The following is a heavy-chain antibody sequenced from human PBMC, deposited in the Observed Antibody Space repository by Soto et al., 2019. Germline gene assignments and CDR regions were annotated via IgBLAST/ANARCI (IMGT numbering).Heavy chain of an antibody. D-gene: IGHD6-19*01. V-gene: IGHV3-13*01. CDR1: VFTFSSYD. Sequence: GSLRLSCAASVFTFSSYDMHWVRQATGKGLEWVSAIGTAGYTYYPGSVKGRFTISRENAKNSLYLQMNSLRAGDTAVYYCARTPYSSGWPFDYWGQGTLVTVSS. CDR3: ARTPYSSGWPFDY. CDR2: IGTAGYT. J-gene: IGHJ4*02.